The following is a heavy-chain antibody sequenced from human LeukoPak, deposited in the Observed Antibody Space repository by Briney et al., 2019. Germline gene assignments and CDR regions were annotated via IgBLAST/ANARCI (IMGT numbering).Heavy chain of an antibody. V-gene: IGHV3-7*01. CDR1: GFTFSSYW. Sequence: PGGSLRLSCAASGFTFSSYWMSWVRQAPGKGLEWVANIKQDGSKKYYVDSVKGRFTISRDNAKNSLYLQMHSLRAEDTAVYYCARDSQAVGTDFDYWGQGTLVTVSS. CDR3: ARDSQAVGTDFDY. CDR2: IKQDGSKK. D-gene: IGHD6-13*01. J-gene: IGHJ4*02.